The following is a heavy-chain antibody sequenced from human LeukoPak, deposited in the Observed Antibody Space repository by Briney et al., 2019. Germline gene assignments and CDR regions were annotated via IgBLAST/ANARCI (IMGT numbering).Heavy chain of an antibody. V-gene: IGHV3-30-3*01. J-gene: IGHJ3*02. CDR3: ARQQTYEIVRDTAFDI. Sequence: PGGSLRLSCAVSGFIFSNYPMHWVRQAPGKGLEWVAAISYDESNKYYADSVKGRFTISRDNSKNTLYVQINSLRAEDTAVYYCARQQTYEIVRDTAFDIWGQGKKFTISS. CDR2: ISYDESNK. D-gene: IGHD3-9*01. CDR1: GFIFSNYP.